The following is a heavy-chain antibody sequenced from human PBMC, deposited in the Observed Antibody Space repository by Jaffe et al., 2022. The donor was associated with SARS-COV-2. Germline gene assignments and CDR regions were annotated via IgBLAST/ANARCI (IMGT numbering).Heavy chain of an antibody. D-gene: IGHD3-10*01. Sequence: QVQLVQSGGEMKKPGASVRVSCKASGYIFTDYGLTWMRQAPGQGLEWMGWISASTGKTNYAQRIKDRVTMTTDPLTTTVYMELRNLRSDDTAVYYCARVGITGRYFVDYWGQGTLVAVSS. CDR2: ISASTGKT. CDR1: GYIFTDYG. J-gene: IGHJ4*02. V-gene: IGHV1-18*01. CDR3: ARVGITGRYFVDY.